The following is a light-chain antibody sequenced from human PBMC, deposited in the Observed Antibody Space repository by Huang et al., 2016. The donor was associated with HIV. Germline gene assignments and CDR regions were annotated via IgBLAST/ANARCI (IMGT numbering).Light chain of an antibody. CDR2: DAA. CDR3: QQYDSLPRT. CDR1: RHIYSY. Sequence: DVQMTQSPSSLFASIGDRVTITCRASRHIYSYLNWYQHRPGKAPKLLIYDAANLEVGVPSRFSGSGSGRNFTLIISSLQPEDFATYYCQQYDSLPRTFGPGTKV. V-gene: IGKV1-33*01. J-gene: IGKJ3*01.